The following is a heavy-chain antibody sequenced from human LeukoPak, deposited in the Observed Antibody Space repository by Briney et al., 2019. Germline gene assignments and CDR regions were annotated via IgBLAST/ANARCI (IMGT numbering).Heavy chain of an antibody. CDR2: INHSGST. V-gene: IGHV4-34*01. Sequence: PSETLSLTCAVYGGSFSGYYWSWIRQPPGKGLEWIGEINHSGSTNYNPSLKSRVTISVDTSKNQFSLKLNSVTAADTAVYYCARVGGENSGYRYYFDFWGQGTLVTASS. CDR3: ARVGGENSGYRYYFDF. D-gene: IGHD5-18*01. J-gene: IGHJ4*02. CDR1: GGSFSGYY.